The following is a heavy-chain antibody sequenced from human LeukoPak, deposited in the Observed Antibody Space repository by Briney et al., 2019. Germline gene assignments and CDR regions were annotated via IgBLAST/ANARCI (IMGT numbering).Heavy chain of an antibody. D-gene: IGHD6-19*01. J-gene: IGHJ4*02. CDR1: GGSINSYY. CDR3: ARGSSGWYSIDY. V-gene: IGHV4-4*07. Sequence: SETLSLTCIVSGGSINSYYWSWIRRPAGKGLEWIGRIYSSGTTNYNPSLESRVTMSVDTSKNQFSLKLYSLTAADTAVYYCARGSSGWYSIDYWGQGTLVTVSS. CDR2: IYSSGTT.